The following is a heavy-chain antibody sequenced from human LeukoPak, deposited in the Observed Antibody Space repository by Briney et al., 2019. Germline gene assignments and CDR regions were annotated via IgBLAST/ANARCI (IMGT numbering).Heavy chain of an antibody. CDR1: GGSITSTLYY. CDR2: VSYSRTT. V-gene: IGHV4-39*07. Sequence: SEALSLTCTVSGGSITSTLYYWGWIRQPPGKGLEWIASVSYSRTTYYNPSLESRVTVSIDRSKNQFSLKLTSVTAADTAVYYCARRDGDYWGQGTLVTVSS. CDR3: ARRDGDY. J-gene: IGHJ4*02. D-gene: IGHD5-24*01.